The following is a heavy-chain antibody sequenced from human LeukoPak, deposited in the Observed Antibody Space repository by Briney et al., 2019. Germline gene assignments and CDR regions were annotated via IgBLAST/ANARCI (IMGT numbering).Heavy chain of an antibody. CDR3: ARHRSNTPGDY. CDR1: GGSISSYY. D-gene: IGHD1-14*01. Sequence: SETLSLTCTVSGGSISSYYWSWIRQPPGKGLEWIGYIYYSGSTNYNPSVKSRVTISVDTSKNQFSLKLSSVTAADTAVYYCARHRSNTPGDYWGQGTLVTVSS. CDR2: IYYSGST. V-gene: IGHV4-59*08. J-gene: IGHJ4*02.